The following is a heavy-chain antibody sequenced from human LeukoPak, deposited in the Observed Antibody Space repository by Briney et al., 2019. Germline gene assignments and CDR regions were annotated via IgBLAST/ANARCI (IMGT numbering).Heavy chain of an antibody. CDR3: AKGALVPAAMIVY. D-gene: IGHD2-2*01. Sequence: GGSLRLSCAASGFTFSSYGMHWVRQAPGRGLEWVAVISYDGSNKYYADSVKGRFTISRDNSKNTLYLQMNSLRAEDTAVYYCAKGALVPAAMIVYWGQGTLVTVSS. CDR1: GFTFSSYG. CDR2: ISYDGSNK. J-gene: IGHJ4*02. V-gene: IGHV3-30*18.